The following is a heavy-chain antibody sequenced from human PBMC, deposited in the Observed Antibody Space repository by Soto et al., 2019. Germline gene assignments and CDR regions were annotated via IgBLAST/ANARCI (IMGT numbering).Heavy chain of an antibody. CDR1: GNTFTYRY. CDR2: ITPFNVDV. D-gene: IGHD1-26*01. J-gene: IGHJ4*02. V-gene: IGHV1-45*02. CDR3: ASGGAGSGPFTWELPDH. Sequence: QMQLVQSGAEVKKTGSSVTVSCKALGNTFTYRYLHWVRQAPGQALEWMGWITPFNVDVHYAQKFQERVTITRDTSINTAYMRMSSLRSEDTAMYYCASGGAGSGPFTWELPDHWGQGTRVTVSS.